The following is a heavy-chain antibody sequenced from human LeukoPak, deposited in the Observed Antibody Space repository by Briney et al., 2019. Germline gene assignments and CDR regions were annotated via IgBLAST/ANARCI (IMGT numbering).Heavy chain of an antibody. CDR1: GYTFTSYG. J-gene: IGHJ3*01. Sequence: ASVKVSCKASGYTFTSYGISWVRQAPGQGLEWMGWISAYNGNTNYAQKLQGRVTMTTDTSTSTAYMELRSLRSDDTAVYFCARGGSRSRRGDDAFDFWGQGTMVTVSS. CDR2: ISAYNGNT. D-gene: IGHD3-10*01. CDR3: ARGGSRSRRGDDAFDF. V-gene: IGHV1-18*01.